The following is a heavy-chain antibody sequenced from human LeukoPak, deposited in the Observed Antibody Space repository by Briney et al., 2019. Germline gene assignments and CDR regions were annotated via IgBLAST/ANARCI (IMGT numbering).Heavy chain of an antibody. J-gene: IGHJ4*02. V-gene: IGHV3-23*01. Sequence: GGSLRLSCAVSGVTLSNYGMSWVRQAPGKGLEWDAGISDSGGTTKYADSVKGRFTISRDNRKNTLYLQMNSLRAEDTAVYFCAKRGVVIRVILVGFHKEAYYFDSWGQGALVTVSS. CDR3: AKRGVVIRVILVGFHKEAYYFDS. CDR1: GVTLSNYG. D-gene: IGHD3-22*01. CDR2: ISDSGGTT.